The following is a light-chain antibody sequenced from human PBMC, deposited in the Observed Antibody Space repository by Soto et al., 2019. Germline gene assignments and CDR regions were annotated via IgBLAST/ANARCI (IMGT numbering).Light chain of an antibody. CDR2: GAS. CDR1: QSVSSN. Sequence: EIVMTQSPATLSVSPGERATLSCRASQSVSSNLAWYQQKPGQAPRLLIYGASTRATGLPARFSGSGSGTEVTLTISSLQSEDFALYYCQQYNTFPSLTFGGGTKVEIK. CDR3: QQYNTFPSLT. V-gene: IGKV3-15*01. J-gene: IGKJ4*01.